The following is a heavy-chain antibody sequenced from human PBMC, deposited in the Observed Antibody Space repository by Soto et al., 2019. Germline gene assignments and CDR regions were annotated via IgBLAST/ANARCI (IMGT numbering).Heavy chain of an antibody. CDR3: ARDRPHSWLDP. J-gene: IGHJ5*02. D-gene: IGHD4-4*01. CDR1: GFTFSNYA. Sequence: GGSLRLSCAASGFTFSNYAMHWVRQAPGKGLEWLAIISYDGDNEYYADSVRGRFTISRDNSKNTLYLQMNSLRVEDTAVYYCARDRPHSWLDPWGQGTLVTVSS. V-gene: IGHV3-30-3*01. CDR2: ISYDGDNE.